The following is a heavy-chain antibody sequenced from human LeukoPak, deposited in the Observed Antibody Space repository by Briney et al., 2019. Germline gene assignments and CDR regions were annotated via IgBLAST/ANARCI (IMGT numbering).Heavy chain of an antibody. V-gene: IGHV3-21*01. CDR3: ARVGAAAGTGFDY. Sequence: PGGSLRLSCAASGFTFSSYIMNWVRQAPGKGLEWVSSISSSSSYIYYADSVKGRFTISRDNAKNSLYLQMNSLRAEDTAVYYSARVGAAAGTGFDYWGQGTLVTVSS. CDR1: GFTFSSYI. CDR2: ISSSSSYI. J-gene: IGHJ4*02. D-gene: IGHD6-13*01.